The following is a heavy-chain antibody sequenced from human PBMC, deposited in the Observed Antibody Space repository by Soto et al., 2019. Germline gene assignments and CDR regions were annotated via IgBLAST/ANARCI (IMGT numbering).Heavy chain of an antibody. Sequence: GASVKVSCKASGYTFTSYGISWVRQAPGQGLEWMGWISAYNGNTNYAQKLQGRVTITRDMSTSTAYMELSSLRSEDTAVYYCAADPGGSGDYWGQGTLVTVSS. CDR2: ISAYNGNT. CDR3: AADPGGSGDY. CDR1: GYTFTSYG. D-gene: IGHD6-25*01. J-gene: IGHJ4*02. V-gene: IGHV1-18*01.